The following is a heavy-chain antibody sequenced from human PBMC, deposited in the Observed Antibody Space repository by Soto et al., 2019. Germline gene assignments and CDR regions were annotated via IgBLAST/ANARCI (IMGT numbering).Heavy chain of an antibody. CDR3: ARVGENNWNDVGKFDY. D-gene: IGHD1-20*01. CDR1: WFTFSSSA. J-gene: IGHJ4*02. Sequence: PGGALRLSPAAPWFTFSSSAMHSGPPAPGKGLEWVAVISYDGSNKYYADSVKGRFTISRDNSKNTLYLQMNSLRAEDTAVYYCARVGENNWNDVGKFDYWGQGTLVTVSS. CDR2: ISYDGSNK. V-gene: IGHV3-30-3*01.